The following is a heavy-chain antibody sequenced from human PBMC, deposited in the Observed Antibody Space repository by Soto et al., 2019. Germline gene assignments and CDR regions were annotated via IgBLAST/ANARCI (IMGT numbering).Heavy chain of an antibody. CDR1: PGSISSGDYY. V-gene: IGHV4-30-4*01. CDR2: IYYSGST. CDR3: ARDRSTYGGGGTGEVKENWFDP. Sequence: SATLSLTCTVPPGSISSGDYYCSWIRQPPGKGLEWIGYIYYSGSTYYNPSLKSRVTISVDTSKNQFSLKLSSVTAADTAVYYCARDRSTYGGGGTGEVKENWFDPWGPGTLVTVSS. J-gene: IGHJ5*02. D-gene: IGHD2-8*01.